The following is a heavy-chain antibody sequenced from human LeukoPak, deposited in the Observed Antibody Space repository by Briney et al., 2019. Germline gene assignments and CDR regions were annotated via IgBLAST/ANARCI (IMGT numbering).Heavy chain of an antibody. CDR3: VRGPVQAIYYYYYMDV. CDR2: IKHDGSEE. CDR1: GFTFSSYW. J-gene: IGHJ6*03. Sequence: PGGSLRLSCAASGFTFSSYWMTWVRQAPGKGLEWVANIKHDGSEEDYVGSVKGRFTMSRDNVKMPLYLQMNSLRVEDSAVYYCVRGPVQAIYYYYYMDVWGNGTAVTVSS. V-gene: IGHV3-7*01.